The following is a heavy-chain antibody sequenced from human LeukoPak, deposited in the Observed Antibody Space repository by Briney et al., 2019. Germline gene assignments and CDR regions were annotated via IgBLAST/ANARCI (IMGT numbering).Heavy chain of an antibody. D-gene: IGHD3-22*01. V-gene: IGHV3-11*04. Sequence: GGSLRLSCAASGFTFGDYYMSWIRQAPGKGLEWVSYISSSGSTIYYADSVKGRFTISRDNAKNSLYLQMNSLRAEDTAAYYCAGDQGGYYHYYFDYWGQGTLVTVSS. CDR1: GFTFGDYY. CDR3: AGDQGGYYHYYFDY. CDR2: ISSSGSTI. J-gene: IGHJ4*02.